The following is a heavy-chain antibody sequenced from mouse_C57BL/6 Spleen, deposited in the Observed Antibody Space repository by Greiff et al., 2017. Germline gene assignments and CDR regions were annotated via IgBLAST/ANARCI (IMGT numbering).Heavy chain of an antibody. Sequence: VQLKESGAELVKPGASVKLSCTASGFNIKDYYMHWVKQRTEQGLEWIGRIDPEDGETKYAPKFQGKATITAATSSNTAYLQLSRLTSEDTAVYYCAREGDGYYRWYAMDDWGQGTSDTVSS. CDR2: IDPEDGET. J-gene: IGHJ4*01. CDR1: GFNIKDYY. CDR3: AREGDGYYRWYAMDD. D-gene: IGHD2-3*01. V-gene: IGHV14-2*01.